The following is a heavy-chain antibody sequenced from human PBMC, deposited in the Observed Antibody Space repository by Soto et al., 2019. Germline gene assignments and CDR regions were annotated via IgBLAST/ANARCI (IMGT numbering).Heavy chain of an antibody. CDR1: GFTFSSYG. Sequence: GGSLRLSCAASGFTFSSYGMHWVRQAPGKGLEWVAVISYDGSKKYYADSVKGRFTISRDNSKNTLYLQMNSLRAEDTAVYYCAKDAVGRFTTVTTVPFDYWGQGTLVTVSS. J-gene: IGHJ4*02. V-gene: IGHV3-30*18. D-gene: IGHD4-17*01. CDR2: ISYDGSKK. CDR3: AKDAVGRFTTVTTVPFDY.